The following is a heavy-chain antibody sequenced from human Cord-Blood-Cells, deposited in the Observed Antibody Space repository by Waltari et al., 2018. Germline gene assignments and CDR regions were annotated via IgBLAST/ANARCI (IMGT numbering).Heavy chain of an antibody. CDR1: GAPFSSYA. CDR2: IIPIFGTA. D-gene: IGHD4-4*01. Sequence: QVQLVQSGAEVTKPGSSVQVSCKASGAPFSSYATRWVRQAPGQGLEWMGGIIPIFGTANYAQKFQGRVTITADESTSTAYMELSSLRSEDTAVYYCARGPAYSNYYYYGMDVWGQGTTVTVSS. V-gene: IGHV1-69*12. J-gene: IGHJ6*02. CDR3: ARGPAYSNYYYYGMDV.